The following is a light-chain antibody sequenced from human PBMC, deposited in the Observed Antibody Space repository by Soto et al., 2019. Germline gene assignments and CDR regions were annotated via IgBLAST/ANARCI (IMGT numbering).Light chain of an antibody. CDR2: GAS. CDR3: QHFGSSPPVT. J-gene: IGKJ5*01. Sequence: IVLTQSPGTLSVSPGERATLSCRASQYTNGRYVAWYQQRPGLAPRLLVYGASKRATGIPDRFRGSGSGSEFTLTISGLEPEDFAVYFCQHFGSSPPVTFGQGTRLEI. V-gene: IGKV3-20*01. CDR1: QYTNGRY.